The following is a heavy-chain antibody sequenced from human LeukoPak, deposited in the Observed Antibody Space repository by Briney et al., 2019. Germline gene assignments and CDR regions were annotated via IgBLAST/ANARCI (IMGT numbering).Heavy chain of an antibody. CDR3: ARGMWFDTLFSTFDV. CDR1: GDSISSRKW. V-gene: IGHV4-4*02. D-gene: IGHD3-10*01. CDR2: IFHTGST. J-gene: IGHJ3*01. Sequence: SETLSLTCSVSGDSISSRKWWTWVRQTPEKGLEWIGEIFHTGSTNYNPSVESRVTISIDKSKNQFSLMLKSVTAADTALYYCARGMWFDTLFSTFDVWGQGTMVSVSS.